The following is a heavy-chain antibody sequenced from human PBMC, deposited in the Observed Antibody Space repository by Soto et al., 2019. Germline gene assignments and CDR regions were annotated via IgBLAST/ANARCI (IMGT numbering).Heavy chain of an antibody. V-gene: IGHV3-23*01. J-gene: IGHJ5*02. CDR2: ISGSGGST. CDR1: GFTFSSYA. D-gene: IGHD2-21*02. Sequence: GGSLRLSCAASGFTFSSYAMSWVRQAPGKGLEWVSAISGSGGSTYYADSVKGRFTISRDNSKNTLYLQMNSLRAEDTAVYYCANWRGYGGNSNWFDPWGQGTLVTVSS. CDR3: ANWRGYGGNSNWFDP.